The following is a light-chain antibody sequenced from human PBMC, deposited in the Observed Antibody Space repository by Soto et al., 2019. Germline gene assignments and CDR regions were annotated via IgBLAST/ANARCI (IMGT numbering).Light chain of an antibody. V-gene: IGLV2-8*01. CDR3: SSHAGSNNVV. J-gene: IGLJ3*02. CDR2: EVT. CDR1: SSDVGCYNY. Sequence: QSDLTQPPSASGSPGPSVTISCTGTSSDVGCYNYVSWYQQHPGKAPKLLVYEVTKRPSGVPDRFSGSKSGNTASLTVSGLQAAEEAEYYCSSHAGSNNVVFGGGTKLPVL.